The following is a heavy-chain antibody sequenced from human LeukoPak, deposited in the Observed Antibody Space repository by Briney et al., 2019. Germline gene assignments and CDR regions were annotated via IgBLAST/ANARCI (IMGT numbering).Heavy chain of an antibody. CDR1: GFTFSTYW. CDR2: INSDGSST. D-gene: IGHD2-2*01. CDR3: AKGGLLVVPAAMFT. Sequence: PGGSLRLSCSASGFTFSTYWMHWVRQAPGKGLVWVSRINSDGSSTTYADSVKGRFTISRDNAKNTLYLQMNSLRAEDTAVYYCAKGGLLVVPAAMFTWGQGTLVTVSS. J-gene: IGHJ5*02. V-gene: IGHV3-74*01.